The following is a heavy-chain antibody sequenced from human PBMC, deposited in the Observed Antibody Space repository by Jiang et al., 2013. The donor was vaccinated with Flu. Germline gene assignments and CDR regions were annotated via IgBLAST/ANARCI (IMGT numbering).Heavy chain of an antibody. CDR2: FHHNVGI. V-gene: IGHV4-34*01. CDR3: AGGAPYSSGHLRGYWYFDL. CDR1: GTSFSDYF. Sequence: LLKPSETLSLTCGVFGTSFSDYFWTWIRQAPGKGLEWIGEFHHNVGISYNPSLKSRVTISVDTSKNQFSLTLNSMTAADTAVYYCAGGAPYSSGHLRGYWYFDLWGRGTLVTVSS. D-gene: IGHD6-19*01. J-gene: IGHJ2*01.